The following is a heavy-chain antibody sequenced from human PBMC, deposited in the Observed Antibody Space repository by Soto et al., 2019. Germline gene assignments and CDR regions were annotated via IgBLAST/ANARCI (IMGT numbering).Heavy chain of an antibody. V-gene: IGHV4-39*01. CDR1: GGSISSSSSC. CDR3: ATTRGIAVGGSFDY. Sequence: SETLSLTCTGSGGSISSSSSCWGWIRQPPGKGLEWIGTIYSGSTYYNPSLKSRVTISVDTSKNQFSLKLSSVAAADTAIYFCATTRGIAVGGSFDYWGQGTLVTVSS. D-gene: IGHD6-13*01. CDR2: IYSGST. J-gene: IGHJ4*02.